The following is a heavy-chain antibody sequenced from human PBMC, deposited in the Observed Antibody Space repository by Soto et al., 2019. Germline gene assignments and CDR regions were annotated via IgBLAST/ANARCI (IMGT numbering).Heavy chain of an antibody. J-gene: IGHJ4*02. CDR2: ISAYNGNT. CDR1: GYTFTSYG. V-gene: IGHV1-18*01. D-gene: IGHD2-15*01. Sequence: QVQLVQSGAEVKKPGASVKVSCKASGYTFTSYGISWVRQAPGQGLEWMGWISAYNGNTNYAQKLQGRVTMTTDTSTSTAYRELRSLRSDDTAVYYCARARNVVVAATTVDYWGQGTLVTVSS. CDR3: ARARNVVVAATTVDY.